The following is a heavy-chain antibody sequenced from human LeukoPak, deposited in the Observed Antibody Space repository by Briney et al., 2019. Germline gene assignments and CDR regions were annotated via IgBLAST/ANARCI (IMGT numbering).Heavy chain of an antibody. CDR1: GFTFSSYA. J-gene: IGHJ3*02. Sequence: GGSLRLSCAASGFTFSSYAMSWVRQAPGKGLEWVAVVSGSGGSTYYADSVKGRFTISRDNSKNTLYLQMNSLRAEDTAVYYCAKDSSGSYQGRSDAFDIWGQGTMVTVSS. V-gene: IGHV3-23*01. CDR2: VSGSGGST. D-gene: IGHD1-26*01. CDR3: AKDSSGSYQGRSDAFDI.